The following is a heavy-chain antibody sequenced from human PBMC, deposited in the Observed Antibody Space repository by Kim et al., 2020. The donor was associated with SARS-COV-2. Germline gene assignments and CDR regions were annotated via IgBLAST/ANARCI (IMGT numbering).Heavy chain of an antibody. CDR1: GFTFSSYG. CDR2: IWYDGSNK. D-gene: IGHD3-10*01. V-gene: IGHV3-33*01. CDR3: ARERGSVLLWFGESPDAFDI. J-gene: IGHJ3*02. Sequence: GGSLRLSCAASGFTFSSYGMHWVRQAPGKGLEWVAVIWYDGSNKYYADSVKGRFTISRDNSKNTLYLQMNSLRAEDTAVYYCARERGSVLLWFGESPDAFDIWGQGTMVTVSS.